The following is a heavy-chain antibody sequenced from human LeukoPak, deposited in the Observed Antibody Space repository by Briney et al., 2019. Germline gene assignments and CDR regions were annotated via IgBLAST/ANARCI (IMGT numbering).Heavy chain of an antibody. Sequence: GGSLRLSCAASGFTFSSYSMNWVRQAPGKGLEWVSSISSSSSYICYAVSVKGRFTISRDNAKNSLYLQMNSLRAEDTAVYYCARHDYGDYVPDYWGQGTLVTVSS. CDR1: GFTFSSYS. CDR2: ISSSSSYI. V-gene: IGHV3-21*01. CDR3: ARHDYGDYVPDY. J-gene: IGHJ4*02. D-gene: IGHD4-17*01.